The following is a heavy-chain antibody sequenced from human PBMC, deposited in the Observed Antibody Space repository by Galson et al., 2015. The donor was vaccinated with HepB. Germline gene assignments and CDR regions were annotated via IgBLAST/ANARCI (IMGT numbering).Heavy chain of an antibody. CDR3: ASLLGDDFGVVMTDLGSHDY. D-gene: IGHD3-3*01. CDR2: ISGSGGST. V-gene: IGHV3-23*01. CDR1: GFTFSSYA. Sequence: SLRLSCAASGFTFSSYAMSWVRQAPGKGLEWVSAISGSGGSTYYADSVKGRFTISRDNSKNTLYLQMNSLRAEDTAVYYCASLLGDDFGVVMTDLGSHDYWGQGTLVTVSS. J-gene: IGHJ4*02.